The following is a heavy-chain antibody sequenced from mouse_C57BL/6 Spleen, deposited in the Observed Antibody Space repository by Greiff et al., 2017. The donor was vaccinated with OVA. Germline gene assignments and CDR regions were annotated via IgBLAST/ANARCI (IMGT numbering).Heavy chain of an antibody. J-gene: IGHJ4*01. Sequence: QVHVKQPGAELVKPGASVKMSCKASGYTFTSYWITWVKQRPGQGLEWIGDIYPGSGSTNYNEKFKSKATLTVDTSSSTAYMQLSSLTSEDSAVYYCAREEGYYGRGAMDYWGQGTSVTVSS. CDR3: AREEGYYGRGAMDY. CDR2: IYPGSGST. V-gene: IGHV1-55*01. CDR1: GYTFTSYW. D-gene: IGHD1-1*01.